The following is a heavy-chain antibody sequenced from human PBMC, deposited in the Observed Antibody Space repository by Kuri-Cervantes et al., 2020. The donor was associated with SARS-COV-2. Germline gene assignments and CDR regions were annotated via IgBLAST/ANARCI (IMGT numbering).Heavy chain of an antibody. D-gene: IGHD6-19*01. V-gene: IGHV1-69*05. Sequence: SVKVSCKASGGTFSSYAISWVRQAPGQGLEWMGGIIPIFGTANYAQKLQGRVTMTTDTSTSTAYMELRSLRSDDTAVYYCARDTPRSDIGGRIAVAFDYWGQGTLVTVSS. CDR3: ARDTPRSDIGGRIAVAFDY. J-gene: IGHJ4*02. CDR1: GGTFSSYA. CDR2: IIPIFGTA.